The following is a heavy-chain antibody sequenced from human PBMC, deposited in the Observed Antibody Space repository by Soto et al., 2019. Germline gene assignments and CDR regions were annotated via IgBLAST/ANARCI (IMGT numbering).Heavy chain of an antibody. Sequence: SVQVSCKASGGTFSRYAISWLRQAPGRELEWMGGIIPIFGTANYEQKFQDRGTITADEATSTAYMEINSLRSEDTAVNSCEKVGQWWGDYYYYYGMDVWGQGTTVTVSS. V-gene: IGHV1-69*13. CDR1: GGTFSRYA. CDR2: IIPIFGTA. J-gene: IGHJ6*02. D-gene: IGHD2-15*01. CDR3: EKVGQWWGDYYYYYGMDV.